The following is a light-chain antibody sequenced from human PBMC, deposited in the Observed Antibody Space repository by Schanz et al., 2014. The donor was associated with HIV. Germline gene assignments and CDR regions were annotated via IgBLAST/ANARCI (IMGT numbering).Light chain of an antibody. CDR3: QSYDSKNPAV. CDR1: GGGTASDS. J-gene: IGLJ2*01. Sequence: FMLTQPLSVSESPGKTITISCTRSGGGTASDSVQWYQQRPGSAPTTVIYDSYQRPYGVPSRFSGSFDRSSNSASLTISGLMTEDEADYYCQSYDSKNPAVFGGGTKLTVL. V-gene: IGLV6-57*04. CDR2: DSY.